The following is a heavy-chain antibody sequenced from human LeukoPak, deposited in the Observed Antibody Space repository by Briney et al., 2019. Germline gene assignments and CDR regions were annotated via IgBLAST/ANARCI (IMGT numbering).Heavy chain of an antibody. V-gene: IGHV4-38-2*01. CDR3: ARQMRTAVAGPNFDY. D-gene: IGHD6-19*01. CDR1: GYSISSGYY. Sequence: PSETLSLTCAVSGYSISSGYYWGWIRQPPGKGLEWIGSIYYSGTTYYNPSLKSRVTISVDTSKNQFSLKLSSVTAADTAVYYCARQMRTAVAGPNFDYWGQGTLVTVSS. J-gene: IGHJ4*02. CDR2: IYYSGTT.